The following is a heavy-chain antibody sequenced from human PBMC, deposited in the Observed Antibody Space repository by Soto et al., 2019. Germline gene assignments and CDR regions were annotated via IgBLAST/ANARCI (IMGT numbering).Heavy chain of an antibody. J-gene: IGHJ4*02. CDR3: ARSGGSFNLDY. CDR1: GGSISNYY. D-gene: IGHD1-26*01. CDR2: IYNSGIT. V-gene: IGHV4-4*07. Sequence: PSETLSLTCTVSGGSISNYYLSWIRQPAGKGLEWIVRIYNSGITKYNPSLKSRVTMSEDTSKKQFSLNLISVTAADTAAYYCARSGGSFNLDYWGLGTLVTVSS.